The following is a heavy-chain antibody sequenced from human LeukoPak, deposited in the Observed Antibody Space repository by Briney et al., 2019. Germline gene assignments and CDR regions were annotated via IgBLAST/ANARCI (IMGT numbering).Heavy chain of an antibody. V-gene: IGHV4-39*07. J-gene: IGHJ3*02. CDR2: IFYSGST. CDR3: ARDRSHDAFDI. D-gene: IGHD3-10*01. Sequence: PSETLSLTCTVSSGSISTSNYYWGWVRQPPGKALEWIGNIFYSGSTYYSPSLKSRVTISLDTSRNQFSLKLNSVTAADTAVYYCARDRSHDAFDIWGQGTMVTVSS. CDR1: SGSISTSNYY.